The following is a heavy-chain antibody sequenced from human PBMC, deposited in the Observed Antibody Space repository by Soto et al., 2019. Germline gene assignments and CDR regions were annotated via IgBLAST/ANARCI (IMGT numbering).Heavy chain of an antibody. J-gene: IGHJ5*02. CDR2: IYYSGST. CDR3: AKRGRILTGYS. V-gene: IGHV4-39*07. D-gene: IGHD3-9*01. CDR1: GGYISSSSYY. Sequence: SETLSLTCTVSGGYISSSSYYWGWIRQPPGKGLEWIGSIYYSGSTYYNPSLKGRFTISRDNSKNTLYLQMNSLRAEDTAVYYCAKRGRILTGYSWGQGTLVTVSS.